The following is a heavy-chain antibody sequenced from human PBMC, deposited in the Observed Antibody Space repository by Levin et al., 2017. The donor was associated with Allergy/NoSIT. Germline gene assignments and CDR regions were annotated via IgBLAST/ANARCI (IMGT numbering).Heavy chain of an antibody. V-gene: IGHV3-13*04. CDR3: ARDLVQWLVRGGEDY. CDR2: IGTAGDT. D-gene: IGHD6-19*01. CDR1: GFTFSSYD. Sequence: PGGSLRLSCAASGFTFSSYDMHWVRQATGKGLEWVSAIGTAGDTYYPGSVKGRFTISRENAKNSLYLQMNSLRAGDTAVYYCARDLVQWLVRGGEDYWGQGTLVTVSS. J-gene: IGHJ4*02.